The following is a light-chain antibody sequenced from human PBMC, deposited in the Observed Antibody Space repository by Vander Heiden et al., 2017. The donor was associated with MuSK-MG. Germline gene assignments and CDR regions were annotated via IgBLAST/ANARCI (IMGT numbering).Light chain of an antibody. CDR1: SSDVGTSNL. CDR3: CSYARGSIWV. CDR2: EVN. Sequence: QSALTQPASVSGSPGQSITISCTGTSSDVGTSNLVSWYQQHPGKAPKIMIYEVNNRPSGVSNRFSGSKSGNTASLTISGLRAEDEADDYCCSYARGSIWVFGGGTKLTVL. J-gene: IGLJ3*02. V-gene: IGLV2-23*02.